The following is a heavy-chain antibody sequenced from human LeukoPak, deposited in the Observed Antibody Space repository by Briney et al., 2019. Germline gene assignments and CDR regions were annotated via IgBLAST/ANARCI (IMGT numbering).Heavy chain of an antibody. V-gene: IGHV3-30-3*01. Sequence: GRSLRLSCAASGFTFSSYAMHWVRQAPGKGLEWVAVISYDGSNKYYADSVKGRFTISRDNSKNTLYLQMNSLRAEDTAVYYCARAYDFWGQGTLVTVSS. CDR2: ISYDGSNK. CDR3: ARAYDF. D-gene: IGHD3-3*01. CDR1: GFTFSSYA. J-gene: IGHJ4*02.